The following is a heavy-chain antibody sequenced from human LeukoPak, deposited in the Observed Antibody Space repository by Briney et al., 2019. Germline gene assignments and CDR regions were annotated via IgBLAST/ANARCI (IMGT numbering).Heavy chain of an antibody. V-gene: IGHV4-61*02. CDR1: GGSITSSSYY. J-gene: IGHJ4*02. CDR2: IYTSGTT. D-gene: IGHD5-18*01. CDR3: ARAHVDIAMIDY. Sequence: SETLSLTCTVPGGSITSSSYYWGWIRQPAGKGLEWTARIYTSGTTNYNPSLTSRATISLDTSKNKFSVKLSSVTAADTDVDVYARAHVDIAMIDYWGQGTLVTVSS.